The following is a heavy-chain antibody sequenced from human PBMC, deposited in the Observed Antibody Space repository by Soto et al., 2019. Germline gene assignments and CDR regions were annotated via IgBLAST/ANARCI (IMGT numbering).Heavy chain of an antibody. CDR1: GFTFSSYS. V-gene: IGHV3-48*02. D-gene: IGHD2-2*01. Sequence: GGSLRLSCAASGFTFSSYSMNWVRQAPGKGLEWVSYISSSSTIYYADSVKGRFTISRDNAKNSLYLQMNSLRDEDTAVYYCARGGGYCSSTSCYDYYYYYYMDVWGKGTTVTVSS. J-gene: IGHJ6*03. CDR2: ISSSSTI. CDR3: ARGGGYCSSTSCYDYYYYYYMDV.